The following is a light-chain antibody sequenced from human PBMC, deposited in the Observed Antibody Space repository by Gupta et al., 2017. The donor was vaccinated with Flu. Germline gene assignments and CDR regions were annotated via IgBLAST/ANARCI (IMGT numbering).Light chain of an antibody. CDR1: QSISSY. J-gene: IGKJ1*01. Sequence: DIKMTQSPSSLSASVGDRVTITCRESQSISSYLNWYQQKPGKAPKLLIYAASRVKSGVPSRFSGSGSGTDFTLTISSRQPEDFATYYCLHRYSTPLTFGPGTKVEIK. CDR2: AAS. CDR3: LHRYSTPLT. V-gene: IGKV1-39*01.